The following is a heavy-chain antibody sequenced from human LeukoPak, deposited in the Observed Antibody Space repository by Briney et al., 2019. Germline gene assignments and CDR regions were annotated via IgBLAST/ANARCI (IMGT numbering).Heavy chain of an antibody. Sequence: ASVKVSCKASGGTFSSYAISWVRQAPGQGLEWMGRIIPILGIANYAQKFQGRVTITADKSTSTAYMELSSLRSEDTAVYYCARNDSRNIAVAGYFDYWGQGTLVTVPS. CDR3: ARNDSRNIAVAGYFDY. J-gene: IGHJ4*02. D-gene: IGHD6-13*01. CDR2: IIPILGIA. V-gene: IGHV1-69*04. CDR1: GGTFSSYA.